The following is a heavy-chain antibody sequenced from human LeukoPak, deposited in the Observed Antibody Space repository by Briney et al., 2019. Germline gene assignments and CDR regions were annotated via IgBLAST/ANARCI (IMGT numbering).Heavy chain of an antibody. CDR1: GFTFSSYA. D-gene: IGHD3-9*01. CDR3: ASGAVSDILTGSFYFDY. V-gene: IGHV3-23*01. CDR2: ISGSGGST. J-gene: IGHJ4*02. Sequence: GGSLRLSCAASGFTFSSYAMSWVRQAPGKGLDWVSAISGSGGSTYYADSVKGRFTISRDNSKNTLYLQMNSLRAEDTAVYYCASGAVSDILTGSFYFDYWGQGTLVTVSS.